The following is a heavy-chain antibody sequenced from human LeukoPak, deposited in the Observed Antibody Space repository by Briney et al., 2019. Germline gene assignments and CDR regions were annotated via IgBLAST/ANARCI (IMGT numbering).Heavy chain of an antibody. Sequence: PGGSLRLSCAASGFPFSSYWMHWVRQVPGKGLLWVSHINSDGSATIYADSVRGRLTISRDNAKNTLYLQMSGLRVEETAVYHCASDSHYCGMDVWGQGTTVTVSS. CDR2: INSDGSAT. V-gene: IGHV3-74*01. CDR3: ASDSHYCGMDV. J-gene: IGHJ6*02. CDR1: GFPFSSYW.